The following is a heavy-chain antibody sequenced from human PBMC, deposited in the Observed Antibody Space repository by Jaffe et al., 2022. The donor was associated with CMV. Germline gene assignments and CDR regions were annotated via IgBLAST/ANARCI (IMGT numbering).Heavy chain of an antibody. Sequence: QVQLQESGPGLVKPSETLSLTCTVSGGSISSYYWSWIRQPPGKGLEWIGYIYYSGSTNYNPSLKSRVTISVDTSKNQFSLKLSSVTAADTAVYYCARAGRDTAMATFSFDYWGQGTLVTVSS. CDR3: ARAGRDTAMATFSFDY. D-gene: IGHD5-18*01. CDR2: IYYSGST. V-gene: IGHV4-59*01. J-gene: IGHJ4*02. CDR1: GGSISSYY.